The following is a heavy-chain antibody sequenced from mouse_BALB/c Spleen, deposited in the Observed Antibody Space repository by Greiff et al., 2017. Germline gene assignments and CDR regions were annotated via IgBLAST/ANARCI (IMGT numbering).Heavy chain of an antibody. V-gene: IGHV7-3*02. Sequence: EVKLVESGGGLVQPGGSLRLSCATSGFTFTDYYMSWVRQPPGKALEWLGFIRNKANGYTTEYSASVKGRFTISRDNSQSILYLQMNTLRAEDSATYYCARGLDYGSAWFAYWGEGTLVTVSA. D-gene: IGHD1-1*01. CDR2: IRNKANGYTT. CDR1: GFTFTDYY. CDR3: ARGLDYGSAWFAY. J-gene: IGHJ3*01.